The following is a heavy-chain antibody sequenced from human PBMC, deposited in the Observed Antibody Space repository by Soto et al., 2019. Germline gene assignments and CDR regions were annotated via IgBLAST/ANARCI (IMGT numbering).Heavy chain of an antibody. D-gene: IGHD2-15*01. CDR2: IKQDGSEK. Sequence: EVQLVESGGGLVQPGGSLRLSCAASSFAFSNYWMSWVRQAPGKGLEWVADIKQDGSEKYYVDSVKGRFTISRDNSKNSLYLRMTSLRAEDTAWYYCARDQRWYYNYYYGMDVWGQGTTVTVS. V-gene: IGHV3-7*01. CDR3: ARDQRWYYNYYYGMDV. J-gene: IGHJ6*02. CDR1: SFAFSNYW.